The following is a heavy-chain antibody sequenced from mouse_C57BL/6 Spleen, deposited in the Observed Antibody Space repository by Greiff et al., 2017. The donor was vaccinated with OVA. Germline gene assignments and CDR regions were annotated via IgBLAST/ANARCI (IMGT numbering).Heavy chain of an antibody. CDR3: ARHNYDYDGAWFAY. Sequence: EVMLVESGGGLVKPGGSLKLSCAASGFTFSSYTMSWVRQTPEKRLEWVATISGGGGNTYYPDSVKGRFTISRDNAKNTLYLQMSSLRSEDTALYYCARHNYDYDGAWFAYWGQGTLVTVSA. D-gene: IGHD2-4*01. J-gene: IGHJ3*01. CDR1: GFTFSSYT. V-gene: IGHV5-9*01. CDR2: ISGGGGNT.